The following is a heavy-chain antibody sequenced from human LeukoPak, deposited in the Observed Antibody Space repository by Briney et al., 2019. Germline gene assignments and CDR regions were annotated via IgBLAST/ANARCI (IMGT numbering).Heavy chain of an antibody. Sequence: GGSLRLSCTASGFTFSSYWMTWVRQAPGKGLEWVANIKQDGSEEYYVDSLKGRFTISGDNGKNSLYLQLSSLRAEDTALYCCARVPFGVTSYYYYMDVWGKGTTVTISS. V-gene: IGHV3-7*01. CDR2: IKQDGSEE. J-gene: IGHJ6*03. CDR1: GFTFSSYW. D-gene: IGHD3-10*01. CDR3: ARVPFGVTSYYYYMDV.